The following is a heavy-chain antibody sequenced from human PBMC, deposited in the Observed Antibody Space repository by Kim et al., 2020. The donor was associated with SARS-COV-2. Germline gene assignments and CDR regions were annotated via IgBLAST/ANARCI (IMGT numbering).Heavy chain of an antibody. J-gene: IGHJ6*02. CDR3: ARDYYGSGSYTPLSYYYYYGMDV. Sequence: GGSLRLSCAASGFTFSSYEMNWVRQAPGKGLEWVSYISSSGSTIYYADSVKGRFTISRDNAKNSLYLQMNSLRAEDTAVYYCARDYYGSGSYTPLSYYYYYGMDVRGQGTTVTVSS. CDR2: ISSSGSTI. CDR1: GFTFSSYE. V-gene: IGHV3-48*03. D-gene: IGHD3-10*01.